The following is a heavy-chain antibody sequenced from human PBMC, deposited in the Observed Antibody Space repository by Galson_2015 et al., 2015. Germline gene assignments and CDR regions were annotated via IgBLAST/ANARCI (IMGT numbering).Heavy chain of an antibody. CDR3: AILPSTAAVWTNHF. CDR1: GFRFDDYS. Sequence: SLRLSCAVSGFRFDDYSIHWVRQAPGKGLEWVSVINWDGGSAHYADSVKGRFTISRDNSKNSLFLQMHSLRSEDTAFYYCAILPSTAAVWTNHFWGQGTLVTVSS. J-gene: IGHJ4*02. V-gene: IGHV3-43*01. CDR2: INWDGGSA. D-gene: IGHD3/OR15-3a*01.